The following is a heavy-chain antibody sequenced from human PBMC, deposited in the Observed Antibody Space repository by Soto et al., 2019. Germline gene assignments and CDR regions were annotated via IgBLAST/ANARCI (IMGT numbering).Heavy chain of an antibody. D-gene: IGHD5-12*01. Sequence: ASVKVSCKASGYTFTGYYMHWVRQAPGQGLEWMGWINPNSGGTNYAQKFQGWVTMTRDTSISTAYMELSRLRSDDTAVYYCAIGHGYSDYRIRQDYYGMDIWGQGTTVNVSS. CDR1: GYTFTGYY. CDR3: AIGHGYSDYRIRQDYYGMDI. CDR2: INPNSGGT. J-gene: IGHJ6*02. V-gene: IGHV1-2*04.